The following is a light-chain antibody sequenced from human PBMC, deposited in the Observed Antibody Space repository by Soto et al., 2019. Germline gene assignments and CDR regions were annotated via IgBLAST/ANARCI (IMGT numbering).Light chain of an antibody. J-gene: IGKJ1*01. CDR1: QSVSATY. CDR2: AAS. V-gene: IGKV3-20*01. Sequence: EFVLTQSPGTLSLSPGEGATLSCRASQSVSATYLAWYQQKPGQAPRLLIYAASSRATGVPDRFSGSGSGTDFTLTISRLEPEDFAVYYCQQYGGSPWTFGQGTKVDIK. CDR3: QQYGGSPWT.